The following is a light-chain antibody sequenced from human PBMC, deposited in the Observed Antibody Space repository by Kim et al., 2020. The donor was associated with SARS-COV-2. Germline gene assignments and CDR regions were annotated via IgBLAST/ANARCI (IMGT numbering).Light chain of an antibody. Sequence: EIVMTQSPATLSVSPGERATLSCRASQGVSTNLAWYQQKPGQSPRLLIYGASTRATGIPARFSGSGSGTEFTLTISSLQSEDFAVYYCQQYNNCPPLTFGGGTRVEIK. CDR1: QGVSTN. V-gene: IGKV3-15*01. CDR3: QQYNNCPPLT. J-gene: IGKJ4*01. CDR2: GAS.